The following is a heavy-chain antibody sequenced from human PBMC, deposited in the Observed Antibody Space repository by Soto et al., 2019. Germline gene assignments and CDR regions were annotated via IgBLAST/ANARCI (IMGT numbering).Heavy chain of an antibody. CDR1: GGSFSGYY. J-gene: IGHJ6*03. Sequence: SETLSLTCAVYGGSFSGYYWSWIRQPPGKGLEWIGEINHSGSTNYNPSLKSRVTISVDTSKNQFSLKLSSVTAADTAVYYCARRRDYDFWSGYYKVGGGYMDVWGKGTTVTVSS. CDR3: ARRRDYDFWSGYYKVGGGYMDV. V-gene: IGHV4-34*01. CDR2: INHSGST. D-gene: IGHD3-3*01.